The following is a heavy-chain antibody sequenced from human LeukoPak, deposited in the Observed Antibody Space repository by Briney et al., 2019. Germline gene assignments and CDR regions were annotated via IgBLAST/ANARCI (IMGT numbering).Heavy chain of an antibody. J-gene: IGHJ5*02. D-gene: IGHD4-23*01. CDR2: LYYSGIT. V-gene: IGHV4-38-2*02. Sequence: SGTLSLTCPVSGYSISRGYYWGWVRQPPGEGLEGVGRLYYSGITYYNPSLKSRVTISVDTSKNQFSLKLSSVTAADTAVYYCAREAYGGNGNWFDPWGQGTLATVSS. CDR3: AREAYGGNGNWFDP. CDR1: GYSISRGYY.